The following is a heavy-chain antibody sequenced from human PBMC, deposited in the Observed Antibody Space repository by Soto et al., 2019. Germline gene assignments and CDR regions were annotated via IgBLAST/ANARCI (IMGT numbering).Heavy chain of an antibody. D-gene: IGHD6-13*01. CDR3: AREEGSSRRAFDI. Sequence: EVQLVETGGGLIQPGGSLRLSCAASGFTVSSNYMSWVRQAPGKGLEWVSVIYSGGSTYYADSVKGRFTISGDNSKNALYLQMNSLRAEDTAVYYCAREEGSSRRAFDIWGQGTMVTVSS. V-gene: IGHV3-53*02. CDR1: GFTVSSNY. CDR2: IYSGGST. J-gene: IGHJ3*02.